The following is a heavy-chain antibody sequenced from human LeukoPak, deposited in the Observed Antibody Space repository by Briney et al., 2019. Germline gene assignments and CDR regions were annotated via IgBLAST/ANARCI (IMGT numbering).Heavy chain of an antibody. J-gene: IGHJ5*02. CDR1: GGSISSYY. CDR2: IYSSGST. D-gene: IGHD3-3*01. Sequence: SETLSLTCTGSGGSISSYYWYWIGQPAGKGLEWIGRIYSSGSTDYNPSLKSRVTMSVDTSKNQFSLKLSSVTAADTAVYYCARASLHDFNTSEDRFDPWGQGTLVTASS. CDR3: ARASLHDFNTSEDRFDP. V-gene: IGHV4-4*07.